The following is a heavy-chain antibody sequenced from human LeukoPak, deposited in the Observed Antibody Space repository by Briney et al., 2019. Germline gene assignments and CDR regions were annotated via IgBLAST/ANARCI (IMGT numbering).Heavy chain of an antibody. V-gene: IGHV3-11*04. CDR1: GFTINDYY. Sequence: GGSLRLSCTVSGFTINDYYMTWVRQAPGKGLEWISYISSTGTTTFYADSVKGRFTISRDNAKNSLYLQMNSLRAEDTAVYYCAREITKVAARDWFDPWGQGTLVTVSS. J-gene: IGHJ5*02. CDR3: AREITKVAARDWFDP. D-gene: IGHD2-15*01. CDR2: ISSTGTTT.